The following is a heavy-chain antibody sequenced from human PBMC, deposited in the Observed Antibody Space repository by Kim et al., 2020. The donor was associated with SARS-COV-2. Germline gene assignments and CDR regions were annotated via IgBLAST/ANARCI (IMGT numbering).Heavy chain of an antibody. V-gene: IGHV3-23*01. Sequence: KGRFTLSRDNSKNTLSLQMSSLRAEDTAVYYCARGTFYYGSGSYPLFDYWGQGTLVTVSS. D-gene: IGHD3-10*01. CDR3: ARGTFYYGSGSYPLFDY. J-gene: IGHJ4*02.